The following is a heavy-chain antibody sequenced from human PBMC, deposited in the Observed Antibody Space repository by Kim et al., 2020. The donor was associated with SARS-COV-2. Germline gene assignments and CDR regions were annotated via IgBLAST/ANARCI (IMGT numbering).Heavy chain of an antibody. CDR1: GGSISSSSYY. V-gene: IGHV4-39*01. Sequence: SETLSLTCTVSGGSISSSSYYWGWIRQPPGKGLEWIGSIYYSGSTYYNPSLKSRVTISVDTSKNQFSLKLSSVTAADTAVYYCARQAYYYDSSGYSRGIDYWGQGTLVTVSS. J-gene: IGHJ4*02. CDR2: IYYSGST. CDR3: ARQAYYYDSSGYSRGIDY. D-gene: IGHD3-22*01.